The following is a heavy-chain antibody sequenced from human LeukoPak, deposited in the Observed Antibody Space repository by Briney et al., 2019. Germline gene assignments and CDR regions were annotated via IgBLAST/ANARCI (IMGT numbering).Heavy chain of an antibody. CDR2: IYYSGST. CDR3: ARRRVYFDY. Sequence: PSETLSLTCTVSGGSISSSNYHWSWIRQPPGKGLEWIGSIYYSGSTYYNPSLKGRVTIYVDTSKNQFSLKVTSVTAADTAVYYCARRRVYFDYWGQGTLVTVSS. J-gene: IGHJ4*02. CDR1: GGSISSSNYH. V-gene: IGHV4-39*01.